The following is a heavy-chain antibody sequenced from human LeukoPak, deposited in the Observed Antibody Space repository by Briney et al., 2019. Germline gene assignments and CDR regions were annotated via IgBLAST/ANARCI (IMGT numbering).Heavy chain of an antibody. V-gene: IGHV4-4*07. Sequence: SETLSLTCTVSGGSISSYYWSWIRQPAGKGLEWIGRIYTSGSTNYNPSLKSRVTMSVDTSKNQFSLKLSSVTAADTAVYYCARRPGYCSGGSCYYGGAFDIWGQGTMVTVSS. CDR2: IYTSGST. D-gene: IGHD2-15*01. CDR1: GGSISSYY. CDR3: ARRPGYCSGGSCYYGGAFDI. J-gene: IGHJ3*02.